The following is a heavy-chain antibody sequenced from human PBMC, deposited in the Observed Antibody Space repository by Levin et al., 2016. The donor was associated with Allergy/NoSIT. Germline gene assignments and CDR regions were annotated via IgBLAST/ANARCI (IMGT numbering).Heavy chain of an antibody. CDR1: DTPSPAS. CDR3: ARDPGSALRGLADY. V-gene: IGHV1-2*02. D-gene: IGHD6-19*01. CDR2: LNPDSGGT. J-gene: IGHJ4*02. Sequence: ASVRSPARPLDTPSPASIYTGCDRPLDKGLSGWDGLNPDSGGTNYAQRFQGRVTMTRDTSISTVYMELNRLRSDDTVVYYCARDPGSALRGLADYWGQGTLVTVSS.